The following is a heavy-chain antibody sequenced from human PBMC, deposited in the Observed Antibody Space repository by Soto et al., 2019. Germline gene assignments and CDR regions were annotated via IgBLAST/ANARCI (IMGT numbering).Heavy chain of an antibody. V-gene: IGHV5-51*01. D-gene: IGHD2-2*01. CDR1: GYSFTSYW. J-gene: IGHJ3*02. CDR2: IYPGDSDT. CDR3: ANKPEWCSSTSGIYAFDI. Sequence: PGESLKISCKGSGYSFTSYWIGWVRQMPGKGLEWMGIIYPGDSDTRYSPSFQGQVTISADKSISTAYLQWSSLKASDTAMYYCANKPEWCSSTSGIYAFDIWGQGTMVNVS.